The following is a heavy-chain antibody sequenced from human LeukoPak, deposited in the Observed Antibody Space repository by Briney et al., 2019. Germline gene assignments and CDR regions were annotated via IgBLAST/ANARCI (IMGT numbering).Heavy chain of an antibody. J-gene: IGHJ4*02. V-gene: IGHV4-59*01. CDR2: IYYSGST. CDR1: GGSISSYY. D-gene: IGHD6-13*01. Sequence: SETLSLTCTVSGGSISSYYWSWIRQPPGKGLEWIGYIYYSGSTNYNPSLKSRVTISVDTSKNQFSLKLSSVTAADTAVYYCARPGLRTGIASLFDYWGQGTLVTVSS. CDR3: ARPGLRTGIASLFDY.